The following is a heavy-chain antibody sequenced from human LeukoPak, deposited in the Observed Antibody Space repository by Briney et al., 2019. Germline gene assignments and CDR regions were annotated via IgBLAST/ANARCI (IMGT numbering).Heavy chain of an antibody. D-gene: IGHD3-22*01. CDR3: ARDDRDDSSAYDY. CDR2: ISSSSSTI. CDR1: GFTFSSYS. J-gene: IGHJ4*02. V-gene: IGHV3-48*04. Sequence: PGGSLRLSCAASGFTFSSYSMNWVRQAPGKGLEWVSYISSSSSTIYYAGSVKGRFTISRDNAKNSLYLQINSLRAEDTAVYYCARDDRDDSSAYDYWGQGTLVTVSS.